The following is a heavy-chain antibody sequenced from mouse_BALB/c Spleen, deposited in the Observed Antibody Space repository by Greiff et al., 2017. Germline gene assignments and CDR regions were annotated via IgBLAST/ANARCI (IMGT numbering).Heavy chain of an antibody. CDR2: IDPSDSYT. CDR3: ARLLRSYFDY. D-gene: IGHD1-1*01. CDR1: GYTFTSYW. Sequence: QVQLQQPGAELVKPGASVKLSCKASGYTFTSYWMHWVKQRPGQGLEWIGEIDPSDSYTNYNQKFKGKATLTVDKSSSTAYMQLSSLTSEDSAVYYCARLLRSYFDYWGQGTSVTVSS. V-gene: IGHV1-69*02. J-gene: IGHJ4*01.